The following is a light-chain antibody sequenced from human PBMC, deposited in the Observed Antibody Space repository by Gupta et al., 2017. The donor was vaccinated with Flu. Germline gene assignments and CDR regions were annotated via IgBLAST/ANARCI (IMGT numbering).Light chain of an antibody. CDR2: GAS. V-gene: IGKV3-15*01. Sequence: ELVITQSPATLSVSPRERTTLSCRASQSVSSNLAGYQEKPGEAPRRLSYGASTRATGIPARFRGSGSGTEFTLIIRSLHSASFAVYFRKQYNIGLLWTFGQGTKVEIK. CDR3: KQYNIGLLWT. CDR1: QSVSSN. J-gene: IGKJ1*01.